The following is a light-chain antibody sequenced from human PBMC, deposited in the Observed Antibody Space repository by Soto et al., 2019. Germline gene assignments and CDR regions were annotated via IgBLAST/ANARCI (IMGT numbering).Light chain of an antibody. CDR1: SGHSSYI. V-gene: IGLV4-60*03. Sequence: QSVLTQSSSASASLGSSVKLTCTLSSGHSSYIIAWHQQQPGKAPRYLMKLECSGSYNKGSGVPDRFSGSSSGADRYLTISNLQSEDEADYYCETWDSNTWVFGGGTQLTVL. J-gene: IGLJ3*02. CDR3: ETWDSNTWV. CDR2: LECSGSY.